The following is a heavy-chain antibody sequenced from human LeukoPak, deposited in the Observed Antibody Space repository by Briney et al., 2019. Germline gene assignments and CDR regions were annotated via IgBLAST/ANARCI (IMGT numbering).Heavy chain of an antibody. J-gene: IGHJ4*02. D-gene: IGHD3-10*01. CDR2: ISGSGGST. V-gene: IGHV3-23*01. CDR3: AKAMVRGVIDY. Sequence: GGSLRLSCAASGFSFSRAWMSWVRQAPGKGLEWVSAISGSGGSTYYADSVKGRFTISRDNSKNTLYLQMNSLRAEDTAVYYCAKAMVRGVIDYWGQGTLVTVSS. CDR1: GFSFSRAW.